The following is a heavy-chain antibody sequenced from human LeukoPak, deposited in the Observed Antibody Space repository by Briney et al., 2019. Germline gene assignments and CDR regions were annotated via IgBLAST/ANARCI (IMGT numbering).Heavy chain of an antibody. CDR1: GFTFSSYA. J-gene: IGHJ4*02. V-gene: IGHV3-23*01. Sequence: GGSLRLSCAASGFTFSSYAMSWVRQAPGKGLEWVSAISGSGGSTYYADSVKGRFTISRDNTESTVYLQMNSLRPEDTAVYYCGTLGVMWEIDYWGQGALVTVSS. CDR2: ISGSGGST. D-gene: IGHD1-26*01. CDR3: GTLGVMWEIDY.